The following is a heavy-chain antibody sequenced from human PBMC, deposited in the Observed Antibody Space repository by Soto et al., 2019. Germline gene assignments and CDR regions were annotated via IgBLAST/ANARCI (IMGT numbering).Heavy chain of an antibody. CDR3: AKVGYISSSFGMDV. CDR1: GFTFSSYA. V-gene: IGHV3-23*01. J-gene: IGHJ6*02. Sequence: GGSLRLSWAASGFTFSSYAMSWVRQAPGKGLEWVSAISGSGGSTYYADSVKGRFTISRDNSKNTLYLQMNSLRAEDTAVYYCAKVGYISSSFGMDVWGQGTTVTVSS. D-gene: IGHD6-13*01. CDR2: ISGSGGST.